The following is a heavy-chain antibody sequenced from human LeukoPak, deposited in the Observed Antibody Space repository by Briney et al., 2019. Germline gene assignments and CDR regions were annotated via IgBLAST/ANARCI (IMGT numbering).Heavy chain of an antibody. V-gene: IGHV4-4*07. CDR1: GGSISSYY. CDR2: IYTSGST. CDR3: ARAYDISDWFDP. Sequence: SETLSLTCTVSGGSISSYYWSWIRQPAGKGLEWIGRIYTSGSTNYNPSLKSRVTLSVDTSKNQFSLRLTSVTAADTAVYYCARAYDISDWFDPWGQGTLVTVSS. J-gene: IGHJ5*02. D-gene: IGHD3-9*01.